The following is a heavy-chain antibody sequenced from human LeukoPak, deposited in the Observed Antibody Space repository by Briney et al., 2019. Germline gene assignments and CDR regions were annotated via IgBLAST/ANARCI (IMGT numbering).Heavy chain of an antibody. CDR2: INPSGGST. V-gene: IGHV1-46*01. J-gene: IGHJ4*02. Sequence: ASVKVSCKASGYTFTSYYMHWVRQAPGQGLEWMGIINPSGGSTSYAQKFQGRVAMTRDTSTSTVYMELSSLRSEDTAVYYCARGSTSDWPLDHWGQETLVTISS. D-gene: IGHD2-2*01. CDR1: GYTFTSYY. CDR3: ARGSTSDWPLDH.